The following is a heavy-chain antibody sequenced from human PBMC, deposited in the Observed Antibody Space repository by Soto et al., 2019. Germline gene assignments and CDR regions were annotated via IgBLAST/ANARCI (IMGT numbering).Heavy chain of an antibody. CDR1: GGTFSSYA. CDR3: ARDLVSTTGYYYGMDV. CDR2: IITIFGTA. D-gene: IGHD4-4*01. Sequence: QVQLVQSGAEVKKPGSSVKVSCKASGGTFSSYAISWVRQAPGQGLEWMGGIITIFGTANYAQKFQGRVTSTADESTSTADMELSSLISEDTAVYYCARDLVSTTGYYYGMDVWGQGTTVTVSS. J-gene: IGHJ6*02. V-gene: IGHV1-69*01.